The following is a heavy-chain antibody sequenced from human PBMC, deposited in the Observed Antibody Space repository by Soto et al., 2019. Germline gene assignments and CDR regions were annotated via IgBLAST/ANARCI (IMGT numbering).Heavy chain of an antibody. V-gene: IGHV3-21*01. Sequence: GESLKISCAASGFTFSSYSMNWVRQAPGKGLEWVSSISSSSSYIYYADSVKGRFTISRDNAKNSLYLQMNSLRAEDTAVYYCARDPETYFDYWGQGTLVTVSS. CDR2: ISSSSSYI. CDR1: GFTFSSYS. J-gene: IGHJ4*02. CDR3: ARDPETYFDY.